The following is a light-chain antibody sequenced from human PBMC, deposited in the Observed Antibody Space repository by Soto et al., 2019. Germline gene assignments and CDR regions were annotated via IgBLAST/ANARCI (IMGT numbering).Light chain of an antibody. Sequence: EIVLTQSPVTLSLSPGERATLSCRASQSVSSSYLAWYQHKPSRAPMLLIDATSSRASGIPDRCSGSGSGTDFTITISRLQHEDLAVYYCQQYGSLATFGQGTKV. CDR3: QQYGSLAT. J-gene: IGKJ1*01. CDR1: QSVSSSY. CDR2: ATS. V-gene: IGKV3-20*01.